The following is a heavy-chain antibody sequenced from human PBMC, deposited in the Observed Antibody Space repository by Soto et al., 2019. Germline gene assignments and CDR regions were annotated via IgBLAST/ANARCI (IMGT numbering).Heavy chain of an antibody. CDR1: GGSFTSNNW. V-gene: IGHV4-4*02. CDR2: IDRTGST. D-gene: IGHD1-7*01. J-gene: IGHJ4*02. Sequence: SETLSLTCADSGGSFTSNNWWTWVRQPPGQGLEWIGEIDRTGSTNYNPSLKSRVTISLDKSENQFSLKVTSLTAADTAVYYCASWDPRTSVDYWGQGTLVTVSS. CDR3: ASWDPRTSVDY.